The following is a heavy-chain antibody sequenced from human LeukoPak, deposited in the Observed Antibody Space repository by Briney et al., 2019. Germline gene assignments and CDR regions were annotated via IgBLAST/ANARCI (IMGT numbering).Heavy chain of an antibody. CDR1: GGSINSSYYY. V-gene: IGHV4-39*01. J-gene: IGHJ4*02. D-gene: IGHD5-24*01. CDR2: IYYSGST. CDR3: ARHTPDVEMATISDY. Sequence: KPSETLSLTCTVSGGSINSSYYYWGWIRQPPGKGLEWIGNIYYSGSTYYNPSLKSRVTFSVDTSKNQFSLKLSSVTAADTAVYYCARHTPDVEMATISDYWGQGTLVTVSS.